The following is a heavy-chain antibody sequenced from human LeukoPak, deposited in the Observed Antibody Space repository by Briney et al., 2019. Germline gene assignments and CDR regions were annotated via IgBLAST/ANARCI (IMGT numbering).Heavy chain of an antibody. J-gene: IGHJ4*02. CDR3: ARDRMYSGSYHVDY. Sequence: GGSLRLSCAASGFTFSSYGMHWVRQAPGKGLEWVAFIRYDGSNKYYADSVKGRFTISRDNSKNTLYLQMNSLRAEDTAVYYCARDRMYSGSYHVDYWGQGTLVTVSS. CDR1: GFTFSSYG. CDR2: IRYDGSNK. V-gene: IGHV3-30*02. D-gene: IGHD1-26*01.